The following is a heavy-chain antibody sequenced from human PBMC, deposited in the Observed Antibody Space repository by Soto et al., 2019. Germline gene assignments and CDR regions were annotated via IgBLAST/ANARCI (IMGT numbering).Heavy chain of an antibody. CDR1: GYSFSNFY. V-gene: IGHV1-46*01. D-gene: IGHD2-15*01. CDR3: ARGAVVVPNGLIAGMDV. Sequence: ASVKVSCKPSGYSFSNFYVHWVRQAPGQGLEWMGIIDPSSGTTSYTQKFQERVTMTRNTSMSTVYMELSRLRSEDTAVYYCARGAVVVPNGLIAGMDVWGLGTTVTVSS. J-gene: IGHJ6*02. CDR2: IDPSSGTT.